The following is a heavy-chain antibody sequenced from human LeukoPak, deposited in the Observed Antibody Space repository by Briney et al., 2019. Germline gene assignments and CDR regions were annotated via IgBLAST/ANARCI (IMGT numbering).Heavy chain of an antibody. CDR1: GFTFTNYA. D-gene: IGHD5-12*01. J-gene: IGHJ4*02. CDR3: AKGHSDYDTGFDL. CDR2: ISGTGAFT. V-gene: IGHV3-23*01. Sequence: GGSLRLSCAASGFTFTNYAMSWVRQAPGKGLESVSVISGTGAFTYYADSVKGRFTISRDNSKNTLYLQMNSLRAEDTTVYYCAKGHSDYDTGFDLWGRGTLVTVSS.